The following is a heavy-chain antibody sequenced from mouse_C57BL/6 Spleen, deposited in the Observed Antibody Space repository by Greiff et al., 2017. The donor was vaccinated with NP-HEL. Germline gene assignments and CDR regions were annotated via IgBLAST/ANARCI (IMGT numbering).Heavy chain of an antibody. J-gene: IGHJ4*01. CDR1: GFSLTSYG. V-gene: IGHV2-2*01. CDR2: IWSGGST. CDR3: ATLYDGSSYYYALDY. Sequence: QVQLQQSGPGLVQPSQSLSITCTASGFSLTSYGVHWVRQSPGKGLEWLGVIWSGGSTDYNAAFISSLSISKDNSKSQVFMKMNSLRADDTAIYSCATLYDGSSYYYALDYWGQGTSVTVSS. D-gene: IGHD1-1*01.